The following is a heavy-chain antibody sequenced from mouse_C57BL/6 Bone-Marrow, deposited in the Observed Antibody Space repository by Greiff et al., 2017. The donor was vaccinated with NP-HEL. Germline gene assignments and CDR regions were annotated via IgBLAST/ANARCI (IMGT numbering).Heavy chain of an antibody. CDR3: VRHPIYGSSYDYAMDY. Sequence: EVKLMESGGGLVQPKGSLKLSCAASGFSFNTYAMNWVRQAPGKGLEWVARIRSKSNNYATYYADSVKDRFTISRDDSESMLYLQMNNLKTEDTAMYYCVRHPIYGSSYDYAMDYWGQGTSVTVSS. V-gene: IGHV10-1*01. CDR1: GFSFNTYA. CDR2: IRSKSNNYAT. J-gene: IGHJ4*01. D-gene: IGHD1-1*01.